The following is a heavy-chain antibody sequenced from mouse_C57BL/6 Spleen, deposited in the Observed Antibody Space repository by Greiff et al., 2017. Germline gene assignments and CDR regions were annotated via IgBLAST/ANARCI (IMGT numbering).Heavy chain of an antibody. CDR3: ARRYYGTRYWYFDV. CDR1: GFPFSDYG. D-gene: IGHD1-1*01. CDR2: ISNLAYSI. V-gene: IGHV5-15*01. Sequence: EVKLVESGGGLVQPGGSLKLSCAASGFPFSDYGMAWVRQAPRKGPEWVAFISNLAYSIYYADTVTGRFTISRENAKNTLYLEMSSLRSEDTAMYYCARRYYGTRYWYFDVWGTGTTVTVSS. J-gene: IGHJ1*03.